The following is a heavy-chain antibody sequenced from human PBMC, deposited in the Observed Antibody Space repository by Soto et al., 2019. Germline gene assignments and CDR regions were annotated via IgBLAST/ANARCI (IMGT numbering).Heavy chain of an antibody. V-gene: IGHV4-31*03. CDR1: GGSISSGGYY. D-gene: IGHD2-2*01. CDR2: IYYSGST. J-gene: IGHJ6*03. Sequence: SETLSLTCTVSGGSISSGGYYWSWIRQHPGKGLEWIGYIYYSGSTYYNPSLKSRVTISVDTSKNQFSLKLSSVTAADTAVYYCARGRLGYCSSTSCYAGVPNYYYYYMDVWGKGTTVTVSS. CDR3: ARGRLGYCSSTSCYAGVPNYYYYYMDV.